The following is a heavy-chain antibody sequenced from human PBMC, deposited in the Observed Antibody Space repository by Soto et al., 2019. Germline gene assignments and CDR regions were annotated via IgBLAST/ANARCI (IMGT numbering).Heavy chain of an antibody. CDR1: GFTFSSYG. V-gene: IGHV3-33*01. D-gene: IGHD2-15*01. CDR3: ARAEVLLSERYCSGGSCYSAAFDI. Sequence: GGSLRLSCAASGFTFSSYGMHWVRQAPGKGLEWVAVIWYDGSNKYYADSVKGRFTISRDNSKNTLYLQMNSLRAEDTAVYYCARAEVLLSERYCSGGSCYSAAFDIWGQGTMVTVSS. J-gene: IGHJ3*02. CDR2: IWYDGSNK.